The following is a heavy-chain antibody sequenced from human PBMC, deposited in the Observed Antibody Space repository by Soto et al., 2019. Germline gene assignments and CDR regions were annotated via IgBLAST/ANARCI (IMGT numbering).Heavy chain of an antibody. CDR1: GGTFSSYA. D-gene: IGHD3-3*01. V-gene: IGHV1-69*01. CDR3: ARDRNYDFWSGYYKVEDGVYYYGMDV. Sequence: QVQLVQSGAEVKKPGSSVKVSCKASGGTFSSYAISWVRQAPGQGLEWMGGIIPIFGTANYAQKFQGRVTITADESTSTAYMELSSLRSEDTAVYYWARDRNYDFWSGYYKVEDGVYYYGMDVWGQGTTVTVSS. J-gene: IGHJ6*02. CDR2: IIPIFGTA.